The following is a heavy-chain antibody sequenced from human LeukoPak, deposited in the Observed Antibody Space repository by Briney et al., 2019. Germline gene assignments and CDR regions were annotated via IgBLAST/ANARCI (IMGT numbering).Heavy chain of an antibody. V-gene: IGHV1-18*01. J-gene: IGHJ6*03. Sequence: ASVKVSCKASGYTFTSYGISWVRQAPGQGLEWMGWISAYNGNTNYAQKKLQGRVTMTTDTSTSTAYMELSSVRSEDTAVYYCARFLKNPVNRRGPANYYMDVWGKGTTVTISS. CDR3: ARFLKNPVNRRGPANYYMDV. CDR1: GYTFTSYG. D-gene: IGHD2/OR15-2a*01. CDR2: ISAYNGNT.